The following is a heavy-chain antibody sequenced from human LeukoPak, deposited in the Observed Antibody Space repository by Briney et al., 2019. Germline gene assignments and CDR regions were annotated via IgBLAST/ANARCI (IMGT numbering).Heavy chain of an antibody. D-gene: IGHD4-11*01. J-gene: IGHJ5*02. CDR3: ARDLTTVTGVPNWFDP. CDR1: GFTFSSYW. V-gene: IGHV3-7*01. CDR2: IKQDGSEK. Sequence: GGSLRLSCAASGFTFSSYWMSWVRQAPGKGLEWVANIKQDGSEKYYVDSVKGRFTISRDNAKNSLYLQMNSLRAEDTAVYYCARDLTTVTGVPNWFDPWGQGTLVTVSS.